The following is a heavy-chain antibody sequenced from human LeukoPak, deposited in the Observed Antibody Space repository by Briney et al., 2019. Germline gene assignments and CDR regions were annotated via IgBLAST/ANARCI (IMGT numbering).Heavy chain of an antibody. J-gene: IGHJ4*02. CDR1: GGSFSGYY. CDR2: INHSGST. V-gene: IGHV4-34*01. Sequence: SETLSLTCAVYGGSFSGYYWSWIRQPPGKGLEWIGEINHSGSTNYIPSLKSRVTISVDTSKNQFSLKLSSVTAADTAVYYCAIGFRQDRFDYWGQGTLVTVSS. CDR3: AIGFRQDRFDY.